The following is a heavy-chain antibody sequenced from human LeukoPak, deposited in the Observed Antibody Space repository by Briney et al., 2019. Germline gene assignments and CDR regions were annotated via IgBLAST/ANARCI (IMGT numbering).Heavy chain of an antibody. CDR2: IRYDGNNK. CDR1: GFTFSNYG. D-gene: IGHD6-19*01. Sequence: GGSLRLSCAASGFTFSNYGIHWVRQAPGKGLEWVAFIRYDGNNKYYAESVKGRFTISRDNSKNTLYLQLNSLRAEDTAVYYCASPSIAVAACYYYMDVWGKGTTVTVSS. V-gene: IGHV3-30*02. CDR3: ASPSIAVAACYYYMDV. J-gene: IGHJ6*03.